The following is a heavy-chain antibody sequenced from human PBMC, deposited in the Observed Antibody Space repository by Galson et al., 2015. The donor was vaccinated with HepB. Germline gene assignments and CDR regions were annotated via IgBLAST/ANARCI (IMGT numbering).Heavy chain of an antibody. Sequence: TLSLTCAVSGGSISSSNWWSWVRQPPGKGLEWIGEIYHSGSTNYNPSLKSRVTISVDKSKNQFSLKLSSVTAADTAVYYCARLFSYYDSSGYYYAAFDIWGQGTMVTVSS. V-gene: IGHV4-4*02. CDR3: ARLFSYYDSSGYYYAAFDI. D-gene: IGHD3-22*01. CDR1: GGSISSSNW. CDR2: IYHSGST. J-gene: IGHJ3*02.